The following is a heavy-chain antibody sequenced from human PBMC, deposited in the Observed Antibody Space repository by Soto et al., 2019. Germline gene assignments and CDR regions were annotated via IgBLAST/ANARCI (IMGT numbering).Heavy chain of an antibody. CDR3: AKDCYDFWSGYYRGEYYYYGMDV. Sequence: GGSLRLSCAASGFTFGSYGMHWVRQAPGKGLEWVAVISYDGSNKYYADSVKGRFTISRDNSKNTLYLQMNSLRAEDTAVYYCAKDCYDFWSGYYRGEYYYYGMDVWGQGTTVTVSS. D-gene: IGHD3-3*01. CDR2: ISYDGSNK. CDR1: GFTFGSYG. V-gene: IGHV3-30*18. J-gene: IGHJ6*02.